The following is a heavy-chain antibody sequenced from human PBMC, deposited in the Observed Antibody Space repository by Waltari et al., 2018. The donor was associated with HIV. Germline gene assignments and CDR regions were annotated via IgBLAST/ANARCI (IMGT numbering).Heavy chain of an antibody. D-gene: IGHD2-21*02. V-gene: IGHV3-66*01. CDR2: IYSGGST. CDR3: ASIAYCGGDCYPRGMDV. Sequence: EVQLVESGGGLVQPGGSLRLACAASGVTVSSNYMSWVRQAPGTGLEWVSVIYSGGSTYYADSVKGRFTISRDNSKNTLYLQMNSLRAEDTAVYYCASIAYCGGDCYPRGMDVWGQGTTVTVSS. CDR1: GVTVSSNY. J-gene: IGHJ6*02.